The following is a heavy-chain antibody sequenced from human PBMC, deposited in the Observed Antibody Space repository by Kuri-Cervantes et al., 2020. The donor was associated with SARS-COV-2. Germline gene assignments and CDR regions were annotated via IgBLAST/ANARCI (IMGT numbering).Heavy chain of an antibody. Sequence: ASVKVSCKASGYTFTNYGISWVRQAPGQGLEWTGWINGYNDNTKYAQKLQGRVTMTTDTSTSTAYMELRSLRSDDTAVYYCARGIVVVVAAMGYFDYWGQGTLVTVSS. CDR3: ARGIVVVVAAMGYFDY. D-gene: IGHD2-15*01. J-gene: IGHJ4*02. V-gene: IGHV1-18*04. CDR2: INGYNDNT. CDR1: GYTFTNYG.